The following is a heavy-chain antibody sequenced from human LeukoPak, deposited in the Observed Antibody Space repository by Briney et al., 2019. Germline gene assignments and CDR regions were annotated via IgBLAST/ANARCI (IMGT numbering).Heavy chain of an antibody. Sequence: GGSLRLSCEASGFIFSTYEMSWVRQAPGKGLEWVSAISGSGGSTYYADSVKGRFTISRDNSKNTLYLQMNSLRAEDTAVYYCAKAAVVVAAPYFDYWGQGTLVTVSS. V-gene: IGHV3-23*01. J-gene: IGHJ4*02. CDR3: AKAAVVVAAPYFDY. CDR1: GFIFSTYE. D-gene: IGHD2-15*01. CDR2: ISGSGGST.